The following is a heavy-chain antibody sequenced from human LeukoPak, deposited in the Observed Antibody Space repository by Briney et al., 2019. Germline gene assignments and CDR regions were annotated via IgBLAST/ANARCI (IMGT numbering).Heavy chain of an antibody. CDR3: AKESGYYYGSGSFSSQFDY. Sequence: GGSLRLSCAASGFTFSGYAMSWVRQAPGKGLEWVSTISGSGVSTYYADSVKGRFTSSRDNSKNTLYLQMNNLRAEDTAVYYCAKESGYYYGSGSFSSQFDYWGQGNLVTVSS. CDR2: ISGSGVST. V-gene: IGHV3-23*01. CDR1: GFTFSGYA. D-gene: IGHD3-10*01. J-gene: IGHJ4*02.